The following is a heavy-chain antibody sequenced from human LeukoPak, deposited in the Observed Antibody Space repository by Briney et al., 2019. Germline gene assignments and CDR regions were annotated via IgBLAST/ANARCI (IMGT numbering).Heavy chain of an antibody. CDR3: GADSMPRGVFSYAFDI. CDR2: IVVGSGDT. D-gene: IGHD3-10*01. Sequence: ASVTVSCKASGFTFTSSAVQWVRHARGQRLEWIGWIVVGSGDTNSAQKFQERVTITRDMSTRKAYMELSSLRSEDTAVYYCGADSMPRGVFSYAFDIWGQGTMVTVSS. J-gene: IGHJ3*02. V-gene: IGHV1-58*01. CDR1: GFTFTSSA.